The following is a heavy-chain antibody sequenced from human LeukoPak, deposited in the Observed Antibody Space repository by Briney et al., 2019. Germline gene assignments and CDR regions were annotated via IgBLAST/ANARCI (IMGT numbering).Heavy chain of an antibody. J-gene: IGHJ4*02. D-gene: IGHD6-13*01. CDR1: GFLFNSHH. CDR3: ASSSWYSLDY. Sequence: GGSLRLSCAASGFLFNSHHMNWVRQAPGKGLEWISYITSSSSKIYYADSVEGRFTISRDNAKKSVYLQMSSLRAEDTAVYYCASSSWYSLDYWGQGTLVTVSS. V-gene: IGHV3-48*04. CDR2: ITSSSSKI.